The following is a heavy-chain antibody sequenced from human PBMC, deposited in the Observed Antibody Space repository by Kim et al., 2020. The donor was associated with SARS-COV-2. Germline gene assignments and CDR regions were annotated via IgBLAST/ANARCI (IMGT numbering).Heavy chain of an antibody. V-gene: IGHV4-59*09. Sequence: ISFNGSTNYNPHLQSRVPISVDTSKNQFSLKLRSVTAADTAVYYCAGGFGLWGRGTLVTVSS. J-gene: IGHJ2*01. CDR3: AGGFGL. CDR2: ISFNGST.